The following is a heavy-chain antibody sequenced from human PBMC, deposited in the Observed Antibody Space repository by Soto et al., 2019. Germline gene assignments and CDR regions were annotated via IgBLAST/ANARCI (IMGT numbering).Heavy chain of an antibody. CDR2: INHSGST. J-gene: IGHJ5*02. CDR1: GGSFSGYY. CDR3: ARKSIAARGNWFDP. Sequence: SETLSLTCAVYGGSFSGYYWSWIRQPPGKGLEWIGEINHSGSTDYNPSLKSRVTISVDTSKNQFSLKLSSVTAADTAVYYCARKSIAARGNWFDPWGQGTLVTVSS. V-gene: IGHV4-34*01. D-gene: IGHD6-6*01.